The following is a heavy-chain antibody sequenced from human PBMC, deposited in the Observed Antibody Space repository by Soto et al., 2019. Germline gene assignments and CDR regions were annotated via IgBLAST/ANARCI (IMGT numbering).Heavy chain of an antibody. CDR2: INHSGST. D-gene: IGHD6-6*01. CDR3: ARSLSGFEYSSSSADLFWWFDP. J-gene: IGHJ5*02. CDR1: GGSFSGYY. Sequence: SETLSLTCAVYGGSFSGYYWSWIRQPPGKGLEWIGEINHSGSTNYNPSLKSRVTISVDTSKNQFSLKLSSVTAADTAEYYCARSLSGFEYSSSSADLFWWFDPWGQGTLVTVSS. V-gene: IGHV4-34*01.